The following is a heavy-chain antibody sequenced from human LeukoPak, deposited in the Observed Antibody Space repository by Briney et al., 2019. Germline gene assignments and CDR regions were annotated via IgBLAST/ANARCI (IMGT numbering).Heavy chain of an antibody. CDR1: GGSVSSGSYY. CDR2: IYYSGST. CDR3: ARVVPYSSGWYFDY. D-gene: IGHD6-19*01. V-gene: IGHV4-61*01. J-gene: IGHJ4*02. Sequence: SETLSLTCTVSGGSVSSGSYYWSWIRQPPGKGLEWLGYIYYSGSTNYNPSLKSRVTISVDTSKNQFSLKLSSVTAADTAVYYCARVVPYSSGWYFDYWGQGTLVTVSS.